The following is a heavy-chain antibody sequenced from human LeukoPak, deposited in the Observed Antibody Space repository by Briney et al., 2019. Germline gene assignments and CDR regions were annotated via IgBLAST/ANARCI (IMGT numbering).Heavy chain of an antibody. D-gene: IGHD5-18*01. V-gene: IGHV4-59*08. CDR2: VHNNGET. Sequence: SETLSLTCTVSGGSISSYYWSWLRQPPGKGLEWIAYVHNNGETKHNPSLKCRDTISVDTPNNQISLRLSSVTAADTAMYYCARQPAATAAFDIWGLGTMVTVSS. J-gene: IGHJ3*02. CDR3: ARQPAATAAFDI. CDR1: GGSISSYY.